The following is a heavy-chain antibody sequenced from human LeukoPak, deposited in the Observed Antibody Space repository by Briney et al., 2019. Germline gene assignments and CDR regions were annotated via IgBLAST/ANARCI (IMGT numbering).Heavy chain of an antibody. J-gene: IGHJ4*02. V-gene: IGHV3-30*02. CDR3: ARGGIVALDY. D-gene: IGHD5-12*01. CDR1: GFAFSRCG. CDR2: IPYDGSNK. Sequence: GGSLRLSCAASGFAFSRCGMHWVRQAPGKGLEWVAFIPYDGSNKYYADSVKGRFTISRDISKNSLYLQMNSLRAEDTAVYYCARGGIVALDYWGQGTLVTVSS.